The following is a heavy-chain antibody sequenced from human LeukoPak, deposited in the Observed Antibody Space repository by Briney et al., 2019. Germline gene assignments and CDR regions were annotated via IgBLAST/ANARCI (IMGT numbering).Heavy chain of an antibody. J-gene: IGHJ4*02. CDR2: ISSSSSYI. D-gene: IGHD3-10*01. Sequence: PGGSLRLSCAASGFTFNTYTINWVRQAPGKGLEWVSSISSSSSYIYHSDSVKGRFTISRDNSKNTLYLQMNSLRAEDTAVYYCAKNQGVVRGVIRPFDYWGQGTLVTVSS. CDR3: AKNQGVVRGVIRPFDY. V-gene: IGHV3-21*01. CDR1: GFTFNTYT.